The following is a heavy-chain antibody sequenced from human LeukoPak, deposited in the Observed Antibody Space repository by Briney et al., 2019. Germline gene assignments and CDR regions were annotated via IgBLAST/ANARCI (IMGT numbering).Heavy chain of an antibody. CDR1: GYTFTGYY. Sequence: ASVKVSCKASGYTFTGYYMHWVRQAPGQGLEWMGWVNPNSGGTNYAQKFQGRVTMTRDTSISTAYMELSRLRSDDTAVYYCARVFSSGYDAFDIWGQGTMVTVSS. CDR3: ARVFSSGYDAFDI. CDR2: VNPNSGGT. J-gene: IGHJ3*02. D-gene: IGHD3-22*01. V-gene: IGHV1-2*02.